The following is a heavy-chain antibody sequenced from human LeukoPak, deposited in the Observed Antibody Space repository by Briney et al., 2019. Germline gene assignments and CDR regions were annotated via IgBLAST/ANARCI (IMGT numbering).Heavy chain of an antibody. D-gene: IGHD3-10*01. J-gene: IGHJ4*02. V-gene: IGHV1-46*01. CDR2: INPSGGST. Sequence: GASVKVSCKASGYSFTSYYMHWVRQAPGQGLEWMGIINPSGGSTSYAQKFQGRVTMTRDTSTSTVYMELSSLRSEDTAVYYCVVGFGELLPYFDYWGQGTLVTVSS. CDR3: VVGFGELLPYFDY. CDR1: GYSFTSYY.